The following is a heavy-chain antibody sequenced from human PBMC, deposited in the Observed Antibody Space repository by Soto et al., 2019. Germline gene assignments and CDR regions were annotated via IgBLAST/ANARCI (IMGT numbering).Heavy chain of an antibody. Sequence: PSETLSLTGTVSGGSISSYYCSWIRQPPGKGLEWIGYIYYSGSTYYNPSLKSRVTISVDTSKNQFSLKLSSVTAADTAVYYCATQEVGGSYVYTFDPWGQGTLVTVSS. D-gene: IGHD1-26*01. CDR2: IYYSGST. CDR3: ATQEVGGSYVYTFDP. V-gene: IGHV4-59*04. CDR1: GGSISSYY. J-gene: IGHJ5*02.